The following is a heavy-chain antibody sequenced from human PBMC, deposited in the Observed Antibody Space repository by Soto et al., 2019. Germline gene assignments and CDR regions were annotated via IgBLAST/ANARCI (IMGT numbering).Heavy chain of an antibody. J-gene: IGHJ4*02. CDR3: ARVSVAGTYWVY. CDR1: GYTFTSYA. V-gene: IGHV1-3*01. Sequence: ASVKVSCKASGYTFTSYAMHWVRQAPGQRLEWMGWINAGNGNTKYSQKFQGRVTITRDTSASTAYMELSSLRSEDTAVYYCARVSVAGTYWVYWGQGTLVTVSS. D-gene: IGHD6-19*01. CDR2: INAGNGNT.